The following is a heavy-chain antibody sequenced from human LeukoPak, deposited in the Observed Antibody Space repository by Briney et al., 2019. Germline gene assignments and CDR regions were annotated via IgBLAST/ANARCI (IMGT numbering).Heavy chain of an antibody. CDR2: IIPIFATA. CDR3: ARGPITTRSHFDY. V-gene: IGHV1-69*01. CDR1: GGTFSSYA. D-gene: IGHD3-22*01. J-gene: IGHJ4*02. Sequence: KVSCXXSGGTFSSYAISWVRQAPGQGLEWMGGIIPIFATANYAQKFQGRVTITADESTSTAYMELSSLRSEDTAVYYCARGPITTRSHFDYWGQGTLVTVSS.